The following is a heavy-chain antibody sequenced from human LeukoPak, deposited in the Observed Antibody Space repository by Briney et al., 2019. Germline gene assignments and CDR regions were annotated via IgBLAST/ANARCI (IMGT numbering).Heavy chain of an antibody. J-gene: IGHJ4*02. CDR3: TTNFLNTFFSDY. V-gene: IGHV3-15*01. Sequence: GGSLRLSCAASGFTFSSFWMSWVRQAPGKGLEWVGRIKSKTDGGTTDYAAPVKGRFTISRDDSKNTLYLQMNSLKIEDTAVYYCTTNFLNTFFSDYWGQGTLVTVSS. D-gene: IGHD2/OR15-2a*01. CDR1: GFTFSSFW. CDR2: IKSKTDGGTT.